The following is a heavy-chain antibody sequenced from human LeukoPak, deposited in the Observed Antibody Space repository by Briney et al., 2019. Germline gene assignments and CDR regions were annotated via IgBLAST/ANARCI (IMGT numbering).Heavy chain of an antibody. J-gene: IGHJ5*02. CDR1: GGSITSYY. V-gene: IGHV4-59*01. CDR3: ARGGVNYKIAGP. CDR2: IHYSGST. D-gene: IGHD3-10*01. Sequence: SETLSLTCTGSGGSITSYYWRWIRQPPGKGLEWIGYIHYSGSTNYNPSLKSRVTISVDTSKNQFSLKLSSVTAADTAVYYCARGGVNYKIAGPWGQGALVTVSS.